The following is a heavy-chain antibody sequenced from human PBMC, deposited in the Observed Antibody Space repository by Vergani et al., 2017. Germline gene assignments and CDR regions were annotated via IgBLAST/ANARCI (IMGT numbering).Heavy chain of an antibody. Sequence: EVQLVESGGGLVQPGRSLTLSCAASGFTFDAYAMPWVRQAPGKGLEWVSGISWNSGSIGYADSVKGRFTISRDNAKNSLYLQMNSLRAEDTALYYCAKVYSSGWYYFDYWGQGTLVTVSS. CDR1: GFTFDAYA. CDR2: ISWNSGSI. D-gene: IGHD6-19*01. CDR3: AKVYSSGWYYFDY. J-gene: IGHJ4*02. V-gene: IGHV3-9*01.